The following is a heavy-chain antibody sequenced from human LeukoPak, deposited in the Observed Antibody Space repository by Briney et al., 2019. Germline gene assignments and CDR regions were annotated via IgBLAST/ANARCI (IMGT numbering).Heavy chain of an antibody. D-gene: IGHD3-3*01. J-gene: IGHJ4*02. V-gene: IGHV3-23*01. CDR1: GLAFSSYA. CDR3: ADYGVSGVRNNFY. CDR2: ISVASNT. Sequence: GGSLRLSCAASGLAFSSYAMSWVRQAPGKGLEWVSTISVASNTFYADSVRGRFTTSRDNSRNTVYLQMTSLRADDTAVYYCADYGVSGVRNNFYWGQGTLVTVSS.